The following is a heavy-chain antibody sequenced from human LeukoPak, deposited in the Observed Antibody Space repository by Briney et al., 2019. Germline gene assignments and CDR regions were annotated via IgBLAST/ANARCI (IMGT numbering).Heavy chain of an antibody. CDR3: AKDDGSGSYYLDY. V-gene: IGHV3-23*01. CDR2: ISAIGGST. CDR1: GFTFSNYV. Sequence: PGGSLRLSCAASGFTFSNYVMSWVRQAPGKGLEWMSGISAIGGSTFYAASVKGRFTISRDNSKNTLYLQMNSLRAEDTAVYYCAKDDGSGSYYLDYWGQGTLATVSS. J-gene: IGHJ4*02. D-gene: IGHD2-15*01.